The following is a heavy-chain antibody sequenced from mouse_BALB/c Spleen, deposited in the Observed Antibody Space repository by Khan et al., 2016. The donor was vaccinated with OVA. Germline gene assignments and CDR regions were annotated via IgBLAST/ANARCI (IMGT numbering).Heavy chain of an antibody. J-gene: IGHJ3*01. CDR1: GYTFTDYT. CDR2: ISTYYGDP. Sequence: QVQLKESGAELVRPGVSVKISCKGSGYTFTDYTIHWMKQCHAKSLEWIGVISTYYGDPNYNQKFKGKATMTVDKSSSTAYMELARLTSEDSAIYYCTRGGGGDRFAYWGQGTLVTVSA. V-gene: IGHV1S137*01. CDR3: TRGGGGDRFAY.